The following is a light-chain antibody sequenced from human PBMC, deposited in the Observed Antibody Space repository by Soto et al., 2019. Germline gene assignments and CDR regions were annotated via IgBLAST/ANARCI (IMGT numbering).Light chain of an antibody. CDR1: QSISRY. CDR3: QQNYRATPWT. Sequence: SVGDRIPITCRASQSISRYLNWYQHKPGKAPKLLINAASSLERGVPSRFSGGGSGTDFTLNISSLQPDDFATYYCQQNYRATPWTFGQGTKVDIK. V-gene: IGKV1-39*01. CDR2: AAS. J-gene: IGKJ1*01.